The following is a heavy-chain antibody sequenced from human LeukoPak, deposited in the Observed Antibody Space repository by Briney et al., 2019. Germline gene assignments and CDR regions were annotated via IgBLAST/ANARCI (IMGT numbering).Heavy chain of an antibody. CDR2: INHSGST. CDR1: GGSFSGYY. V-gene: IGHV4-34*01. J-gene: IGHJ4*02. CDR3: ATLSGYCSGGSCVDSNFDY. Sequence: PSETLSLICAVYGGSFSGYYWSWIRQPPGKGLEWIGEINHSGSTNYNPSLKSRVTISVDTSKNQFSLKLSSVTAADTAVYYCATLSGYCSGGSCVDSNFDYWGQGTLVTVSS. D-gene: IGHD2-15*01.